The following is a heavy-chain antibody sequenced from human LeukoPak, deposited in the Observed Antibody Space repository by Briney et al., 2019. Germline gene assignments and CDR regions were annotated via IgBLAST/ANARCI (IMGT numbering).Heavy chain of an antibody. V-gene: IGHV4-39*07. J-gene: IGHJ4*02. D-gene: IGHD2-2*01. CDR3: ARADPHPLGPPAAIYY. CDR2: IYYSGST. CDR1: GGSISSSSYY. Sequence: PSETLSLTCTVSGGSISSSSYYWGWIRQPPGKGLEWIGSIYYSGSTYYNPSLKSRVTISVDTSKNQFSLKLSSVTAADTAVYYCARADPHPLGPPAAIYYWGQGTLVTVSS.